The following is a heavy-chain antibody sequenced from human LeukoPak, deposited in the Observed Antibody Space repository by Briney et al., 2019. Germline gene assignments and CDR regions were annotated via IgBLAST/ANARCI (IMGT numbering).Heavy chain of an antibody. CDR2: IYHSGRT. J-gene: IGHJ4*02. V-gene: IGHV4-38-2*02. CDR3: ARYVKWLR. CDR1: GYSISSGYY. Sequence: SETLSLTCTVSGYSISSGYYWGWIRQPPGKGLEWIGSIYHSGRTFYNPSLKSRVTISVDTSKNQFSLKLSSVTAADTAVYYCARYVKWLRWGQGTLVTVSS. D-gene: IGHD5-12*01.